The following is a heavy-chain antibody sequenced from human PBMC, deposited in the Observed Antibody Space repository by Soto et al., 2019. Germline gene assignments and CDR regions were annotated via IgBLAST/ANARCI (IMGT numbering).Heavy chain of an antibody. J-gene: IGHJ4*02. Sequence: QPGGSLRLSCAASGFTFSSYWMSWVRQAPGKGLEWVANIKQDGSEKYYVDSVKGRFTISRDNAKNSLYLQMNSLRAEDTAVYYSARGQYSSSWGFYFDYWGKGTLVTVSS. V-gene: IGHV3-7*01. CDR1: GFTFSSYW. CDR3: ARGQYSSSWGFYFDY. CDR2: IKQDGSEK. D-gene: IGHD6-6*01.